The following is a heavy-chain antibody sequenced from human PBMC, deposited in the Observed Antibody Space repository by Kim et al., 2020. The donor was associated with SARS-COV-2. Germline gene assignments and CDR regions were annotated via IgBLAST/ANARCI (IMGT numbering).Heavy chain of an antibody. CDR2: IYTSGST. V-gene: IGHV4-4*07. J-gene: IGHJ3*02. CDR3: ARERERKHCSSTSCRAFDI. CDR1: GGSISSYY. D-gene: IGHD2-2*01. Sequence: SETLSLTCTVSGGSISSYYWSWIRQPAGKGLEWIGRIYTSGSTNYNPSLKSRVTMSVDTSKNQFSLTLSSVTAADTAVYYCARERERKHCSSTSCRAFDIWGQGTMVTVSS.